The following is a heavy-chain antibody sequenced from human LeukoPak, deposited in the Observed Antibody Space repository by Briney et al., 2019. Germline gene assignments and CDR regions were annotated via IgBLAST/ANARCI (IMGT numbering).Heavy chain of an antibody. V-gene: IGHV3-23*01. J-gene: IGHJ4*02. Sequence: ETLSLTCTVSGGSISSITYYWGWIRQPPGKGLEWVSAISGSGYSTYYADSVKGRFTISRDNSKTTLYLQMNSLRAEGTAVYYCAKDSYYDYVWGSYRYTNQFDYWGQGTLVTVSS. CDR3: AKDSYYDYVWGSYRYTNQFDY. CDR1: GGSISSITYY. D-gene: IGHD3-16*02. CDR2: ISGSGYST.